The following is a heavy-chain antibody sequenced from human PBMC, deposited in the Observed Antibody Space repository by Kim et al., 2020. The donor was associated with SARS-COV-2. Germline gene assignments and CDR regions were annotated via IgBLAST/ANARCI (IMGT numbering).Heavy chain of an antibody. CDR3: AKDIGYNWNYYHRFYYYGMDV. CDR2: ISYDGSNK. Sequence: GGSLRLSCAASGFTFSSYGMHWVRQAPGKGLEWVAVISYDGSNKYYADSVKGRFTISRDNSKNTLYLQMNSLRAEDTAVYYCAKDIGYNWNYYHRFYYYGMDVWGQGTTVTVSS. D-gene: IGHD1-7*01. CDR1: GFTFSSYG. V-gene: IGHV3-30*18. J-gene: IGHJ6*02.